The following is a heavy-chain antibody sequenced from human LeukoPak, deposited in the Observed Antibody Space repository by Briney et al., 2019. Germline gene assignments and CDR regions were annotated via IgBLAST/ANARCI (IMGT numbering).Heavy chain of an antibody. Sequence: GASVKVSCKASGYSFSGYYIHWLRQAPGQGLEWMGWINPNSGATTYAQKFQGRVTMTRDTSISTVYMELSRLRSDDTAVYYCARKWIQLWSDAFDIWGQGTMVTVSS. CDR1: GYSFSGYY. CDR3: ARKWIQLWSDAFDI. V-gene: IGHV1-2*02. J-gene: IGHJ3*02. CDR2: INPNSGAT. D-gene: IGHD5-18*01.